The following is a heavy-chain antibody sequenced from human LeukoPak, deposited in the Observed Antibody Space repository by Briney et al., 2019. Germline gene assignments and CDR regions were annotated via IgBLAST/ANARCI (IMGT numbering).Heavy chain of an antibody. Sequence: GGSLRLSCAASGFTFSSFGMTWVRQAPGKGLECVSVIHSGGSTYSADSVKGRFTISRDNSRNMVYLQMSSLRAEDTAVYYCARTRGSHPSPFDSWGQGTLVTVSS. CDR3: ARTRGSHPSPFDS. CDR1: GFTFSSFG. D-gene: IGHD3-10*01. CDR2: IHSGGST. V-gene: IGHV3-53*01. J-gene: IGHJ4*02.